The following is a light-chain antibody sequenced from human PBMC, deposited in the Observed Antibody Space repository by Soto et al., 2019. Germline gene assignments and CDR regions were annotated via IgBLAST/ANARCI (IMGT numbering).Light chain of an antibody. CDR1: QSVSTY. CDR2: DAS. J-gene: IGKJ2*01. Sequence: EIVLTQSPATLFLSPGERATLSCRASQSVSTYLAWYQQKPGQAPRLLIYDASNRATGIPGRFSGSGSGTDFTLTISNLQPEDFAVYYCQHRSNWPRTFGQGTKLEIK. V-gene: IGKV3-11*01. CDR3: QHRSNWPRT.